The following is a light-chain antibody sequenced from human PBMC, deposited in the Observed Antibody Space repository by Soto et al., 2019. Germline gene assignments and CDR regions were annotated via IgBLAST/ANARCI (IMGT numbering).Light chain of an antibody. CDR1: QSVSSSY. J-gene: IGKJ1*01. CDR2: GAS. Sequence: EIVLTQSPGTLSLSPGERATLSCRASQSVSSSYVAWYQQKPGQAPRLLIYGASSRATGIPDRFSGSGSGTDSTLTITRLEPEDFEVYYCQQYGSSPPWTFGQGTKVEIK. V-gene: IGKV3-20*01. CDR3: QQYGSSPPWT.